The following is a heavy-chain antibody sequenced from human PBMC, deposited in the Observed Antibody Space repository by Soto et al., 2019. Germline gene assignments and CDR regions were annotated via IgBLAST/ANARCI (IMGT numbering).Heavy chain of an antibody. CDR2: VSTDGGNT. CDR3: ARDLRYSSSPDY. J-gene: IGHJ4*02. Sequence: GGSLRLSCAASGFTFSNYAITWVRQAPGKGLDWISSVSTDGGNTYYADSVKGRFTISRDNDKNSLYLQMNSLRAEDTDVYYCARDLRYSSSPDYWGQGTLVTVSS. V-gene: IGHV3-23*01. CDR1: GFTFSNYA. D-gene: IGHD6-13*01.